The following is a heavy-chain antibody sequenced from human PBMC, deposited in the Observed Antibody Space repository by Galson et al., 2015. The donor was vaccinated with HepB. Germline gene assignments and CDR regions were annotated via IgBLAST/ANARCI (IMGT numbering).Heavy chain of an antibody. CDR2: IYSGGST. J-gene: IGHJ6*02. CDR3: ARDGRSSSWDRYYGMDV. CDR1: GFTVSSNY. Sequence: SLRLSCAASGFTVSSNYMSWVRQAPGKGLEWVSVIYSGGSTYYADSVKGRFTISRDNSKNTLYLQMNSLRAEDTAVYYCARDGRSSSWDRYYGMDVWGQGTTVTVSS. D-gene: IGHD6-13*01. V-gene: IGHV3-53*01.